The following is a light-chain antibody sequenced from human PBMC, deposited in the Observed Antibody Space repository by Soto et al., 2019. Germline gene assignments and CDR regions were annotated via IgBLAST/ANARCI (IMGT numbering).Light chain of an antibody. J-gene: IGLJ3*02. Sequence: NFMLTQPHSVSESPGKTVTISCSGSGGSIGSKYVLWYQQRPGSAPATVIYNDDRRPSGVPDRFSGSVDRSSNSASLTIAGLETGDEAIYYCQSFDVDTGVFGGGTQLTVL. V-gene: IGLV6-57*02. CDR1: GGSIGSKY. CDR2: NDD. CDR3: QSFDVDTGV.